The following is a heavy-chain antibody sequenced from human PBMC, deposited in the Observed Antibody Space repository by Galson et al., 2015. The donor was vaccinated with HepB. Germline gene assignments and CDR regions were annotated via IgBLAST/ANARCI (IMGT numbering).Heavy chain of an antibody. Sequence: SLRLSCAASGFTISDYGIDWVRLPPGKGLKWVSGIGSSGTIYYTDSVKGRITISRDNSKNTVYLQMDSLSAEDTAQYYCAVNMRRGTSDYWGQGTLVTVSS. V-gene: IGHV3-23*01. CDR2: IGSSGTI. CDR1: GFTISDYG. CDR3: AVNMRRGTSDY. D-gene: IGHD1-1*01. J-gene: IGHJ4*02.